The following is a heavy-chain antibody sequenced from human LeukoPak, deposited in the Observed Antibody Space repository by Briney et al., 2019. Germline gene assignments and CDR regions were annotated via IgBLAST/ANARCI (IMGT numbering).Heavy chain of an antibody. D-gene: IGHD3-22*01. CDR3: ARAYYDSSGYHYFDY. V-gene: IGHV3-21*01. CDR2: ISSSSSYI. J-gene: IGHJ4*02. Sequence: GGSLRLSCAVSGFTFSSYTINWVRQAPGKGLEWVSSISSSSSYIYYADSVKGRFTISRDNAKNSLSLQMNSLRAEDTAVYYCARAYYDSSGYHYFDYWGQGTLVTVSS. CDR1: GFTFSSYT.